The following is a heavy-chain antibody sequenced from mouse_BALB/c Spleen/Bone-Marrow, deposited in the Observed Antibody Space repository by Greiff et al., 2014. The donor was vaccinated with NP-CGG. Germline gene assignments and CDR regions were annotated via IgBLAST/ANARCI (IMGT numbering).Heavy chain of an antibody. CDR1: GYTFSSYW. V-gene: IGHV1-9*01. D-gene: IGHD4-1*01. CDR3: ARDWDPFAY. J-gene: IGHJ3*01. CDR2: ILPGSGST. Sequence: VQLQQSGAELMKPGASVKISCKATGYTFSSYWIEWVKQRPGHGLEWIGEILPGSGSTNYNEKFKGKATFTADTSSNTAYMQLSSLTSEDPAVYYCARDWDPFAYWGQGTLVTVSA.